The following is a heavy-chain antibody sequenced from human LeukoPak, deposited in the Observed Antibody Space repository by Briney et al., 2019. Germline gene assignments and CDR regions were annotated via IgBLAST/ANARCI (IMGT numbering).Heavy chain of an antibody. CDR3: RVVRGPSPFDY. Sequence: SVKVSCKASGGTFSSYAISWVRQVPGQGLEWMGGIIPIFGTANYAQKFQGRVTITADESTSTAYMELSSLRSEDTAVYYCRVVRGPSPFDYWGQGTLVTVSS. J-gene: IGHJ4*02. CDR1: GGTFSSYA. CDR2: IIPIFGTA. V-gene: IGHV1-69*13. D-gene: IGHD3-10*01.